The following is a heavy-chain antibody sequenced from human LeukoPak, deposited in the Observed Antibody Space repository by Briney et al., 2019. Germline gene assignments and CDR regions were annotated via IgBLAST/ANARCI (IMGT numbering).Heavy chain of an antibody. CDR3: ARAAYCSSTSCYLTWFDP. D-gene: IGHD2-2*01. V-gene: IGHV4-34*01. CDR1: GGSFSGYY. CDR2: INHSGST. Sequence: RSSETLSLTCAVYGGSFSGYYWSWIRQPPGKGLEWIGEINHSGSTNYNPSLKSRVTISVDTSKNQFSLKLSSVTAADTAVYYCARAAYCSSTSCYLTWFDPWGQGTLVTVS. J-gene: IGHJ5*02.